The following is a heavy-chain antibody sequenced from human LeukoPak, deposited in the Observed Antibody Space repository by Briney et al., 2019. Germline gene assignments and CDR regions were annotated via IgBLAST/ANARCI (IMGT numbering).Heavy chain of an antibody. CDR3: ARARVLWFGELLRRGYYFDY. CDR2: IYYSGST. CDR1: GGSISSSSYY. V-gene: IGHV4-39*07. D-gene: IGHD3-10*01. J-gene: IGHJ4*02. Sequence: SETLSLTCTVSGGSISSSSYYWGWIRQPPGKGLEWIGSIYYSGSTYYNPSLKSRVTISVDTSKNQFSLKLSSVTAADTAVYYCARARVLWFGELLRRGYYFDYWGQGTLVTVSS.